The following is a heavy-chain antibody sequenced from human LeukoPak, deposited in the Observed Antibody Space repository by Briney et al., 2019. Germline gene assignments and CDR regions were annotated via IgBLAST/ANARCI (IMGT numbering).Heavy chain of an antibody. J-gene: IGHJ3*02. CDR3: AKVGSQSNAFDI. Sequence: GESLRLSWAASGFTFNSYAMSWVRQAPGEVLEWVSAISGSGGSTYYADSVKERFSIARDNSKNTPYLQVDSLIAEDTAVYYCAKVGSQSNAFDIWGQGTMVTVS. V-gene: IGHV3-23*01. CDR1: GFTFNSYA. D-gene: IGHD1-26*01. CDR2: ISGSGGST.